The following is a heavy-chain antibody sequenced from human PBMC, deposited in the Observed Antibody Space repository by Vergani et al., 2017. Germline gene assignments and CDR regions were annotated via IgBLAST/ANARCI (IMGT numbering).Heavy chain of an antibody. CDR3: ARKRGDYDRGGMDV. J-gene: IGHJ6*02. V-gene: IGHV4-38-2*01. Sequence: QVQLQESGPGLVKPSETLSLTCAVSAYSISSTYYWGWIRQPPGKGLEWIGNIYHTGSAYYNPSLKSRVTISVDTSKNQFSLKLSSVTAADTAVYYCARKRGDYDRGGMDVWGQGTTVTVSS. CDR2: IYHTGSA. CDR1: AYSISSTYY. D-gene: IGHD4-17*01.